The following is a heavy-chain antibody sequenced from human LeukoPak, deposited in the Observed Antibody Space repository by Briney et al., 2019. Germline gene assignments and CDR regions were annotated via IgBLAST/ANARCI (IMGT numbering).Heavy chain of an antibody. J-gene: IGHJ4*02. D-gene: IGHD1-26*01. CDR2: IYYSGST. V-gene: IGHV4-59*08. CDR1: GGSIRSYY. Sequence: SETLSLTCTVSGGSIRSYYWSWIRQPPGKGLQWIGYIYYSGSTKYNPSLKSRVTISVDTSKNQFSLKLSSVTAADTAVYYCARSGKGFDYWGQGTLVTVSS. CDR3: ARSGKGFDY.